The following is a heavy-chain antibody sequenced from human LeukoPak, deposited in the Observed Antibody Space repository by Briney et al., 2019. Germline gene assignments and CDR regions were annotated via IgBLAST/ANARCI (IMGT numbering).Heavy chain of an antibody. D-gene: IGHD3-10*02. CDR3: AELGITMIGGV. J-gene: IGHJ4*02. CDR2: ISSSGSTI. V-gene: IGHV3-48*03. CDR1: GFTFSSYE. Sequence: GGSLRLSCAASGFTFSSYEMNWVRQAPGKGLEWVSYISSSGSTIYYADSVKGRFTISRDNAKNSLYLQMNSLRAEDTAVYYCAELGITMIGGVWGQGTLVTVSS.